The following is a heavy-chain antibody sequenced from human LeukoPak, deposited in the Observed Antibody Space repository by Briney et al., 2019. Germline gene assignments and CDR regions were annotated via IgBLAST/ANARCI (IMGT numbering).Heavy chain of an antibody. CDR2: INHSGST. D-gene: IGHD3-16*02. J-gene: IGHJ4*02. CDR3: AKLRPLYRPGWADVDH. Sequence: PSETLSLTCAVYGGSFSGYFWNWIRQPQGKGLEWIGEINHSGSTNYNPSLKSRVTISLDTSKNQFSLKLTSVTATDTAVYYCAKLRPLYRPGWADVDHWGQGTLVTVSS. CDR1: GGSFSGYF. V-gene: IGHV4-34*01.